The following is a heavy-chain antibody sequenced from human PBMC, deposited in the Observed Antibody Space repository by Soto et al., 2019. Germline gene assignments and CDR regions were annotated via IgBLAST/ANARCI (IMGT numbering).Heavy chain of an antibody. CDR3: AKSEPLLYYDFWSGYGGMDV. CDR2: ISGSGGST. Sequence: GGSLRLSCAASGFTFSSYAMSWVRQAPGKGLEWVSAISGSGGSTYYADSVKGRFTISRDNSKNTLYLQMNSLRAEDTAVYYCAKSEPLLYYDFWSGYGGMDVWGQGTTVTVSS. V-gene: IGHV3-23*01. CDR1: GFTFSSYA. J-gene: IGHJ6*02. D-gene: IGHD3-3*01.